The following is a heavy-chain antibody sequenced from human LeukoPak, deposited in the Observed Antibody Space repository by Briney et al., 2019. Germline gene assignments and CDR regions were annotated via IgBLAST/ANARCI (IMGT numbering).Heavy chain of an antibody. CDR2: IYSGGST. D-gene: IGHD3-16*01. CDR3: ARDLHPRLTGYFDY. V-gene: IGHV3-53*01. J-gene: IGHJ4*02. CDR1: GFTVSSYY. Sequence: GGSLRLSCVASGFTVSSYYVSWARQAPGKGLEWVSVIYSGGSTYYADSVEGRFTVSRDNSKNTLYLEMRSLRAEDTAVYYCARDLHPRLTGYFDYWGQGTLVTVSS.